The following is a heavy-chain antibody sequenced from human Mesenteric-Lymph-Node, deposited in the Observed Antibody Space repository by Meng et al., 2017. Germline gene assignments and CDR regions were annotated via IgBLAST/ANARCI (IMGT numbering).Heavy chain of an antibody. CDR3: ARTRRDGFNFQFLDY. J-gene: IGHJ4*02. CDR2: IIPILRKP. V-gene: IGHV1-69*02. Sequence: QVHLVQSGAEVKKPGSPVKVPCKASGGTFSTYSITWVRQAPGQGLEWMGRIIPILRKPNYAQKFQGRVTITTDESTGTAYMDLSSLRSEDTAVYYCARTRRDGFNFQFLDYWGQGTLVTVSS. D-gene: IGHD5-24*01. CDR1: GGTFSTYS.